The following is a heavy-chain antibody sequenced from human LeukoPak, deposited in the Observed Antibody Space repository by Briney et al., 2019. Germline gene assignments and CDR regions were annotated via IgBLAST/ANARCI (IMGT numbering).Heavy chain of an antibody. CDR3: ARDRVYSYGYRDAFDI. V-gene: IGHV3-23*01. CDR2: ITGSGDST. Sequence: PGGSLRLSCAASGLIFSSHAMSWVRQAPGKGLEWVSGITGSGDSTYYADSVMGRFTISRDNSKNTLYLQMNSLRAVDTAVYYCARDRVYSYGYRDAFDIWGQGTMVTVSS. J-gene: IGHJ3*02. D-gene: IGHD5-18*01. CDR1: GLIFSSHA.